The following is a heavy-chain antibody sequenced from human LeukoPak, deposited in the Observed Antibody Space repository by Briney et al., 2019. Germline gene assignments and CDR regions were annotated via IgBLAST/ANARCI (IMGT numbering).Heavy chain of an antibody. J-gene: IGHJ4*02. Sequence: PSETQSLTCTVSDGSITNYDWSWVRQPPGKGLEFIGHVHYSGTTNYNPSLRSRVTISIDTSKQHFFLKLKSVTAADTAVYYCVRGYGDFRVEGRYFHSWGQGTLVTVSS. CDR3: VRGYGDFRVEGRYFHS. CDR2: VHYSGTT. CDR1: DGSITNYD. D-gene: IGHD4-17*01. V-gene: IGHV4-59*01.